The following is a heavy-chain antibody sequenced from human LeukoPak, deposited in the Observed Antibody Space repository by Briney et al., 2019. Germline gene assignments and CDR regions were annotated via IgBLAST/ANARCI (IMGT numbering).Heavy chain of an antibody. Sequence: PSETLSLTCTVSGGSISSYYWSWIRQPPGKGLEWIGYIYYSGSTNYNPSLKSRVTISVDTSKNQFSLKLSSVTAADTAVYYCARGIRWPTYDYWGQGTLVTVSS. CDR3: ARGIRWPTYDY. J-gene: IGHJ4*02. CDR2: IYYSGST. V-gene: IGHV4-59*01. CDR1: GGSISSYY. D-gene: IGHD4-23*01.